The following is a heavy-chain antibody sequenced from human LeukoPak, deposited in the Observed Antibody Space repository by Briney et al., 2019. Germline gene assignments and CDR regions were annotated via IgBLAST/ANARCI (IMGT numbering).Heavy chain of an antibody. J-gene: IGHJ6*03. V-gene: IGHV4-4*07. D-gene: IGHD6-13*01. CDR1: GGSISSYY. CDR2: IYTSGST. CDR3: ARWSSIAPQPWYYYYYMDG. Sequence: TSETLSLTCTVSGGSISSYYWSWIRQPAGKGLEWIGRIYTSGSTNYNPSLKSRVTMSVDTSKNQFSLTLSSVTAADAAVYYCARWSSIAPQPWYYYYYMDGWDKETTVTVSS.